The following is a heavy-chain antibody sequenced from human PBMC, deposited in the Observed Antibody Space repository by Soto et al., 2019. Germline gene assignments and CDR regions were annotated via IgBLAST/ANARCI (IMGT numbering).Heavy chain of an antibody. CDR2: IYYSGST. CDR3: ATSNWFDP. Sequence: QLQLQESGPGLVKPSETLSLTCTVSGGSISSRGYYWGWIRQPPGKGLEWIGTIYYSGSTYYNPSLKSRVTISVATSKNQFSLKLSSVTAADTAVYYCATSNWFDPWGQGTRVTVSS. V-gene: IGHV4-39*01. J-gene: IGHJ5*02. CDR1: GGSISSRGYY.